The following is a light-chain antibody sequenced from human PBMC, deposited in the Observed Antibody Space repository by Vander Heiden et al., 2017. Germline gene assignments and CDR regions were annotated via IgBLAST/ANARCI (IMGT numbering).Light chain of an antibody. J-gene: IGLJ3*02. Sequence: QSVLTQPPSVSGAPGQRVTIPCTGSSSNIGAGYHVHWYQQFPGRVPKLLIYGNNNRPSGVPDRFSGSKSGTSASLAITGLQADDEADYYCQSYDNSLSGSGVFGGGTKVTV. CDR3: QSYDNSLSGSGV. V-gene: IGLV1-40*01. CDR1: SSNIGAGYH. CDR2: GNN.